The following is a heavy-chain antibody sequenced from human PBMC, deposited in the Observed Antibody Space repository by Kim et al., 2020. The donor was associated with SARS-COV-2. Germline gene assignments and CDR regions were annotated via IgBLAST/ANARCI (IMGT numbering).Heavy chain of an antibody. V-gene: IGHV2-70*11. CDR3: ARLYEGAVAGTSGSNWFDP. J-gene: IGHJ5*02. CDR2: IDWDDDK. CDR1: GFSLSTSGMC. D-gene: IGHD6-19*01. Sequence: SGPTLVNPTQTLTLTCTFSGFSLSTSGMCVSWIRQPPGKALEWLARIDWDDDKYYSTSLKTRLTISKDTSKNQVVLTMTNMDPVDTATYYCARLYEGAVAGTSGSNWFDPWGQGTLVTVSS.